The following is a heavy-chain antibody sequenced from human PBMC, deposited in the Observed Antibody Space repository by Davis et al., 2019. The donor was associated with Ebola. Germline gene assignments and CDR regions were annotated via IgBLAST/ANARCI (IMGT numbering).Heavy chain of an antibody. D-gene: IGHD2-15*01. J-gene: IGHJ4*02. CDR1: GFTFSGSA. Sequence: GESLKISCAASGFTFSGSAMHWVRQASGKGLEWVGRIRSKANSYATAYAASVKGRFTISRDDSKNTAYLQMNSLKTEDTAVYYCNGGSDDWGQGTLVTVSS. CDR3: NGGSDD. CDR2: IRSKANSYAT. V-gene: IGHV3-73*01.